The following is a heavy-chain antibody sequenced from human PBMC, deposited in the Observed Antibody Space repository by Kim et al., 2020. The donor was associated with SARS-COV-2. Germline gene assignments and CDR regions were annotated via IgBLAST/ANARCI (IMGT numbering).Heavy chain of an antibody. D-gene: IGHD3-10*01. CDR2: INSDGSDI. V-gene: IGHV3-74*01. Sequence: GGSLRLSCAASGFTFSNYWLHWVRQAPGKGLVWVSHINSDGSDISYADSVKGRFTISRDNAKNTVNLQMNSLTDDDTANYYWRRFARGPDGCFDNWGQGTMVTVSS. CDR3: RRFARGPDGCFDN. CDR1: GFTFSNYW. J-gene: IGHJ3*02.